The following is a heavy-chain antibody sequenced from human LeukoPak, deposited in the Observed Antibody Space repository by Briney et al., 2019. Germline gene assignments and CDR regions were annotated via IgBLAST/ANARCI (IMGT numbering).Heavy chain of an antibody. CDR3: ARDGSNWSNDYYHGVDV. CDR1: GDSVTTYY. J-gene: IGHJ6*02. CDR2: VYYSGSA. Sequence: KPSETLSLTCTVSGDSVTTYYWSWIRKPPGKGLEWLGYVYYSGSATYNPSLKSRVTISVDTSKNQFSLRLSSVTAADTAVYYCARDGSNWSNDYYHGVDVWGQGTTVTVSS. D-gene: IGHD4-11*01. V-gene: IGHV4-59*02.